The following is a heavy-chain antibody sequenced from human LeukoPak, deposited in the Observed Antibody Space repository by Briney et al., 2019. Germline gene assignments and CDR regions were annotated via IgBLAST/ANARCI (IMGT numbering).Heavy chain of an antibody. CDR1: GFTFSSHA. CDR3: ANEIRPNDY. V-gene: IGHV3-23*01. CDR2: ISISGDTT. D-gene: IGHD4-17*01. Sequence: GGSLRLSCVASGFTFSSHAMTWVRQAPGKGLEWVSAISISGDTTYYADAVKGRFTISRDNSKNTVYLQMNSPRAEDTAVYYCANEIRPNDYWGQGTLVTVSS. J-gene: IGHJ4*02.